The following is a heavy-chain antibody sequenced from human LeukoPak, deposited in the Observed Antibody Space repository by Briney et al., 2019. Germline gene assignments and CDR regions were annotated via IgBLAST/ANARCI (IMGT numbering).Heavy chain of an antibody. CDR3: AKDLVSGWYGGGFDY. J-gene: IGHJ4*02. Sequence: PGGSLRLSCVASGFTFSTYWMHWVRQAPGKGLEWVAVISYDGSNKYYADSVKGRFTISRDNSKNTLYLQMNSLRAEDTAVYYCAKDLVSGWYGGGFDYWGQGTLVTVSS. D-gene: IGHD6-19*01. CDR2: ISYDGSNK. CDR1: GFTFSTYW. V-gene: IGHV3-30*18.